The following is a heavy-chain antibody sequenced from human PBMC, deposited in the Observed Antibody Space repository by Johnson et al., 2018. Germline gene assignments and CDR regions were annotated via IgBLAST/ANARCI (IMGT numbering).Heavy chain of an antibody. J-gene: IGHJ4*02. Sequence: VQLVESGGGVVQPGNSLRLSCAASGFTFSNYGMHWVRQAPGKGLEWVAAVWDDGINKFYADSMRGRFTISRDNSKNTLYLQMDSLRAEDTAVYYCARDPYASVLYGAYWGQGTLVTVSS. CDR3: ARDPYASVLYGAY. D-gene: IGHD2-2*01. CDR1: GFTFSNYG. CDR2: VWDDGINK. V-gene: IGHV3-33*01.